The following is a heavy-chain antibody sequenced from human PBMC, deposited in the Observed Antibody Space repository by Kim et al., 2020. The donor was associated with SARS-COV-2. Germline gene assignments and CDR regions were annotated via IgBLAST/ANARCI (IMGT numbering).Heavy chain of an antibody. Sequence: SVKVSCKASGGTFSSYAISWVRQAPGQGLEWMGGIIPIFGTANYAQKFQGRVTITADESTSTAYMELSSLRSEDTAVYYCAREEGYYGGNSEQFDYWGQGTLVTVSS. CDR3: AREEGYYGGNSEQFDY. CDR1: GGTFSSYA. D-gene: IGHD4-17*01. V-gene: IGHV1-69*13. CDR2: IIPIFGTA. J-gene: IGHJ4*02.